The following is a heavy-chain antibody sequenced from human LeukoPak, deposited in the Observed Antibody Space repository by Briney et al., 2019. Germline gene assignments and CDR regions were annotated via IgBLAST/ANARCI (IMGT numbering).Heavy chain of an antibody. D-gene: IGHD2-2*02. Sequence: GGSLRLSCAASGFTFSSYSMNWVRQAPGKGLEWVSSISSSSSYIYYADSVKGRFTISRDNAKNSLYLQMNSLRAEDTAVYYCARDIVVVPAAIHWFDPWGQGTLVTVSS. J-gene: IGHJ5*02. V-gene: IGHV3-21*01. CDR1: GFTFSSYS. CDR2: ISSSSSYI. CDR3: ARDIVVVPAAIHWFDP.